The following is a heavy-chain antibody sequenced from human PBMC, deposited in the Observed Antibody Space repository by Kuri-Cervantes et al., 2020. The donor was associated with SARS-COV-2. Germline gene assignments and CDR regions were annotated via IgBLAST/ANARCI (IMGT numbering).Heavy chain of an antibody. D-gene: IGHD2-15*01. V-gene: IGHV1-69*13. J-gene: IGHJ3*02. CDR1: GYTFTSYG. CDR2: IIPIFGTA. CDR3: AAPYCSGGSCYSISAFDI. Sequence: SVKVSCKASGYTFTSYGISWVRQAPGQGLEWMGGIIPIFGTANYAQKFQGRVTITADESTSTAYMELSSLRSEDTAVYYCAAPYCSGGSCYSISAFDIWGQGTMVTVSS.